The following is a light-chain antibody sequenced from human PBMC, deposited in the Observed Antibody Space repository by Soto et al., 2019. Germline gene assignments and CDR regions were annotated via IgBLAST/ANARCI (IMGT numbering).Light chain of an antibody. V-gene: IGKV3D-15*01. CDR2: GAS. J-gene: IGKJ3*01. Sequence: EIVLTQSPGSLSLSPGERATLSCRASQSVTKNNLNWYQQKPGQAPRLLIYGASIRATGIPDRFSGSGSGTEFTLTISSQQSEDLAVYYCQQYNNWPPLNPFGPGTKAAI. CDR1: QSVTKNN. CDR3: QQYNNWPPLNP.